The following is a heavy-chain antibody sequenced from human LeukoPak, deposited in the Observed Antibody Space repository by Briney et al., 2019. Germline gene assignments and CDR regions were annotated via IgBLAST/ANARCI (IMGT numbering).Heavy chain of an antibody. Sequence: GGSLRLSCAASGFTFSGSAMHWVRQASGKGLEWVGRIRSKANSYATAYAASVKGRFTISRDDSKNTAYLQMNSLKTEDTAVYYCTRQKFGEFPDYWGQGTLVTVSS. D-gene: IGHD3-10*01. CDR1: GFTFSGSA. CDR3: TRQKFGEFPDY. CDR2: IRSKANSYAT. V-gene: IGHV3-73*01. J-gene: IGHJ4*02.